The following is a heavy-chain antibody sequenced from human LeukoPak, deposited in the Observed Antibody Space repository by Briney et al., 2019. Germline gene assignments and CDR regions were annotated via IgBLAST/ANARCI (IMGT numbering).Heavy chain of an antibody. J-gene: IGHJ3*02. CDR2: ISAYNGNT. V-gene: IGHV1-18*01. CDR3: ARDYSSGWYGTTGAFDI. Sequence: ASVKVSCKASGYTFTSYGISWVRQPPGQGHEWMGWISAYNGNTNYAQKLQGRVTMTTDTSTSTAYMELRSLRSDDTAVYYCARDYSSGWYGTTGAFDIRGQGTMVTVSS. CDR1: GYTFTSYG. D-gene: IGHD6-19*01.